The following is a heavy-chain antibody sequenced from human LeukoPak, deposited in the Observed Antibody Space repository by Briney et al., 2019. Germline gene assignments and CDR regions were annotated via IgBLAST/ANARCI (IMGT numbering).Heavy chain of an antibody. J-gene: IGHJ3*02. CDR3: AKDRPPKTYYYDSSGYYYDAFDI. D-gene: IGHD3-22*01. Sequence: GGSLRLSCAASGFTFSSYAMSWVRQAPVKALEWVSAISGSGGSTYYADSVKGRFTISRDNSKNTLYLQMNSLRAEDTAVYYCAKDRPPKTYYYDSSGYYYDAFDIWGQGTMVTVSS. CDR1: GFTFSSYA. CDR2: ISGSGGST. V-gene: IGHV3-23*01.